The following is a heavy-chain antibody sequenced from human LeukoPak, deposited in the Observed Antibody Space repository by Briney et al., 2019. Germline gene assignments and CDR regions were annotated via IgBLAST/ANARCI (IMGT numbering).Heavy chain of an antibody. Sequence: PGGSLRLSCAASGFTFSSYGMHWVRQAPGKGLEWVAVISYDGSNKYYADSVKGRFTISRDNSKNTLYLQMNSLRAEDMALYYCAKSRGSYFFWNAFDIWGQGTMVTVSS. J-gene: IGHJ3*02. CDR3: AKSRGSYFFWNAFDI. CDR1: GFTFSSYG. V-gene: IGHV3-30*18. D-gene: IGHD1-26*01. CDR2: ISYDGSNK.